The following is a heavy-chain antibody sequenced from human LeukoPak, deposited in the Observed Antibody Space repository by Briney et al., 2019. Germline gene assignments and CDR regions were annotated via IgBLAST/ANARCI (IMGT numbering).Heavy chain of an antibody. V-gene: IGHV3-74*01. D-gene: IGHD1-26*01. CDR1: GFTFSGYW. J-gene: IGHJ3*02. CDR2: SNIDGSST. CDR3: ARGTGYSVFDI. Sequence: GGSLRLSCAASGFTFSGYWMHWVRQAPGKGLVRVSRSNIDGSSTSYADSVKGRFTISSDNAKNTLYLQMNSLRAEDTAVYYCARGTGYSVFDIWGQGTMVTVSS.